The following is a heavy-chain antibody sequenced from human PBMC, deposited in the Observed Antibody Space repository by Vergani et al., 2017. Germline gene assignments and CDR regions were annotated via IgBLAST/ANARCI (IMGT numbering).Heavy chain of an antibody. D-gene: IGHD3-9*01. CDR2: ISYDGSNK. V-gene: IGHV3-30*03. CDR1: GFTFSSYG. Sequence: QVQLVESGGGVVQPGRSLRLSCAASGFTFSSYGMHWVRQAPGKGLEWVAVISYDGSNKYYADSVKGRFTISRDNSKNTLYLQMNSLRAEDTAVYYCEPETTNYDILTGYQYWGQGTLVTVSS. CDR3: EPETTNYDILTGYQY. J-gene: IGHJ4*02.